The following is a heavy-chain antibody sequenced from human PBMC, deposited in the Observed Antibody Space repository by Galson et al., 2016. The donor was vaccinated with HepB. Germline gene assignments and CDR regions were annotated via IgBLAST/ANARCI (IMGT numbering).Heavy chain of an antibody. CDR2: LYYRGNT. Sequence: TLSLTCTVSGGSISSGEHYGSWIRQHPGKGLEWIGFLYYRGNTYYNPSLKSRVSISGDTSQNQFSLKLSSVTAADTAVYYCARTEAGRFDYWGQGTLVTVSS. V-gene: IGHV4-31*03. CDR1: GGSISSGEHY. J-gene: IGHJ4*02. CDR3: ARTEAGRFDY. D-gene: IGHD6-19*01.